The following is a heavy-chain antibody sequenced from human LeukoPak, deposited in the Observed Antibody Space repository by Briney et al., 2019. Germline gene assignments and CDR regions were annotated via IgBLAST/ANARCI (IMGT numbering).Heavy chain of an antibody. CDR2: MRGPSNTI. CDR3: ARGGAEYCTPPNCHPVYGMDV. Sequence: GGSLTLACPASRFTLSSYCMNCVRQAPGRGREWVSYMRGPSNTIYYAGSVKDRFTLHRHNAKHSLSLQMDSLRVEDTAVYFCARGGAEYCTPPNCHPVYGMDVWGQGTTVSVS. CDR1: RFTLSSYC. D-gene: IGHD2/OR15-2a*01. V-gene: IGHV3-48*01. J-gene: IGHJ6*02.